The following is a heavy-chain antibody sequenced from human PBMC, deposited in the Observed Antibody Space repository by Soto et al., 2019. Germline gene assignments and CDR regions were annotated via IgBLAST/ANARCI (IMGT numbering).Heavy chain of an antibody. CDR3: ARDKASSSWYSAFDI. D-gene: IGHD6-13*01. CDR1: GFTFSSYS. J-gene: IGHJ3*02. Sequence: VQLVESGGGLVKPGGSLRLSCAASGFTFSSYSMNWVRQAPGKGLEWVSSISSSSSYIYYADSVKGRFTISRDNAKNSLYLQMNSLRAEDTAVYYCARDKASSSWYSAFDIWGQGTMVTVSS. V-gene: IGHV3-21*01. CDR2: ISSSSSYI.